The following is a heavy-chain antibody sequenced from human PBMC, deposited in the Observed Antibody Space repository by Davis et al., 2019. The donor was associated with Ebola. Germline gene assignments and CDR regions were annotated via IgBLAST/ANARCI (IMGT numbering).Heavy chain of an antibody. J-gene: IGHJ4*02. D-gene: IGHD3-10*01. CDR1: GGSISSYY. V-gene: IGHV4-39*07. CDR2: IYYSGST. Sequence: MPSETLSLTCTVSGGSISSYYWGWIRQPPGKGLEWIGSIYYSGSTYYNPSLKSRVTISVDTSKNQFSLKLSSVTAADTAVYYCARLAVVTGFDYWGQGTLVTVSS. CDR3: ARLAVVTGFDY.